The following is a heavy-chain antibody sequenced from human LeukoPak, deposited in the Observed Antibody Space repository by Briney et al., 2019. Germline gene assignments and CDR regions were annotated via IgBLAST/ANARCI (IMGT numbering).Heavy chain of an antibody. CDR3: AKSWEFQLSFFDS. CDR2: ISYSGRST. V-gene: IGHV3-23*01. Sequence: GGTLRLSCAASGFTFTGYGMSWVRQAPGKGLEWLSTISYSGRSTYYADSVKGRFTISRDNSMDTLYLQMNSLRAEDTAVYYCAKSWEFQLSFFDSWGQGTLVTVSS. J-gene: IGHJ4*02. CDR1: GFTFTGYG. D-gene: IGHD3-10*01.